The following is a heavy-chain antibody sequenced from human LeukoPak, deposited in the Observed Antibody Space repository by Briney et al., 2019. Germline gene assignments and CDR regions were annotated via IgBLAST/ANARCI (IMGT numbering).Heavy chain of an antibody. J-gene: IGHJ3*02. Sequence: SETLSLTCTVSGGSISSSGYYWGWIRQPPGKGLEWIGSIYHSGSTYYNPSLKSRVTISVDTFKNQFSLKLSSVTAADTAVYYCARYYGVDAFGIWGQGTMVTVSS. CDR1: GGSISSSGYY. CDR2: IYHSGST. V-gene: IGHV4-39*01. D-gene: IGHD4-17*01. CDR3: ARYYGVDAFGI.